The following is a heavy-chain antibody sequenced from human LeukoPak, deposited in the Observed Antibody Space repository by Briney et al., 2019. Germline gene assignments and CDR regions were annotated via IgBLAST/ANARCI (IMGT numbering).Heavy chain of an antibody. CDR2: ITYDGSSK. CDR1: GFTFSIYG. CDR3: AKDGAYYDSSGYSPRLFDY. V-gene: IGHV3-30*02. D-gene: IGHD3-22*01. Sequence: GGSLRLSCAASGFTFSIYGMHWVRQAPGKGLECEAFITYDGSSKYYADSVKGRFTISRDNSKNTLYIQLNSLRAEDTAVYYCAKDGAYYDSSGYSPRLFDYWGQGTLVTVSS. J-gene: IGHJ4*02.